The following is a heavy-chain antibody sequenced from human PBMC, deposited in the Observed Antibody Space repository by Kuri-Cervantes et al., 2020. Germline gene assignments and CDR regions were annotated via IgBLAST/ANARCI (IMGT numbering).Heavy chain of an antibody. Sequence: SVKVSCKASGGTFSSYAISWVRQAPGQGLEWMGGIIPIFGTANYAQKFQGRVTITTDESTSTAYMELSSLRSEDTAVYYCAREEDSGYDSSPFGYWGQGTLVTVSS. J-gene: IGHJ4*02. V-gene: IGHV1-69*05. D-gene: IGHD5-12*01. CDR1: GGTFSSYA. CDR3: AREEDSGYDSSPFGY. CDR2: IIPIFGTA.